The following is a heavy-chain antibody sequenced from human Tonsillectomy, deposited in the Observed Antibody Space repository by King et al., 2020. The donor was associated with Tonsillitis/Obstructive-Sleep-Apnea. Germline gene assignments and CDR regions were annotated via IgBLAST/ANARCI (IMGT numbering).Heavy chain of an antibody. CDR2: IYSGGST. CDR1: GFTVSSNY. D-gene: IGHD3-10*01. J-gene: IGHJ6*03. Sequence: VQLVESGGGLVQPGGSLRLSCAASGFTVSSNYMSWVRQAPGKGLEWVSVIYSGGSTYYADSVKGRFTISRDNSKNTLYLQMNSLRAEDTAVYYCARTPQPLPQAYYYYYMDVWGKGPTVTVSS. V-gene: IGHV3-66*01. CDR3: ARTPQPLPQAYYYYYMDV.